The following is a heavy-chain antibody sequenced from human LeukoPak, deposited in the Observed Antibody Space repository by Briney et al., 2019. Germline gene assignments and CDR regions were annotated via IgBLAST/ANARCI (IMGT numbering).Heavy chain of an antibody. J-gene: IGHJ4*02. CDR2: IYYSGST. CDR3: ARALYYSSGWSFDY. V-gene: IGHV4-59*06. CDR1: GGSISSYY. D-gene: IGHD6-19*01. Sequence: SETLSLTCTVSGGSISSYYWSWIRQPAGKGLEWIGYIYYSGSTYYNPSLKSRVTISVDTSKNQFSLKLSSVTAADTAVYYCARALYYSSGWSFDYWGQGTLVTVSS.